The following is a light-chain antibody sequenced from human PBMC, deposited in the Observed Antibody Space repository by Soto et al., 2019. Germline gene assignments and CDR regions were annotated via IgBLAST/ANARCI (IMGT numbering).Light chain of an antibody. CDR1: SSDIGGYNY. CDR2: DVS. Sequence: QSALTQPASVSGSPGQSIAISCTGTSSDIGGYNYVSWYQQHPGKAPKLIIYDVSNRPSGISTRFSGSKSGNTASLTISGLQAEDEADYHCSSYTTSTTDVFGTATKVTVL. V-gene: IGLV2-14*03. CDR3: SSYTTSTTDV. J-gene: IGLJ1*01.